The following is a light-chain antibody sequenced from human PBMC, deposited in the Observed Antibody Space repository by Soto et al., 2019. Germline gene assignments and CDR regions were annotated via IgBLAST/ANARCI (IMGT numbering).Light chain of an antibody. J-gene: IGKJ3*01. Sequence: VLTQSPDTLSLSPGERATLSCRASERISSNFLAWYQQRPGQAPRLLIYGASTRASGIPDRFSGSGSGTDFALTTSRLEPEDFVVFYCQQYGTSPFTFGPGTTVEIK. CDR1: ERISSNF. V-gene: IGKV3-20*01. CDR3: QQYGTSPFT. CDR2: GAS.